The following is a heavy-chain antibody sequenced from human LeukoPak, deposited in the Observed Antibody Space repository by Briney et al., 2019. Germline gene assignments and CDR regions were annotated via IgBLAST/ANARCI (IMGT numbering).Heavy chain of an antibody. CDR1: GFTFSSYA. CDR2: ISGGGGGT. V-gene: IGHV3-23*01. Sequence: GGSLRLSCAASGFTFSSYAMSWVRQAPGKGLEWVSAISGGGGGTYYADSVKGRFTISRENSKNTLYLQMNSLRAEDTAVYYCAKDSAKKYDDYWGQGTLVTVSS. D-gene: IGHD2/OR15-2a*01. J-gene: IGHJ4*02. CDR3: AKDSAKKYDDY.